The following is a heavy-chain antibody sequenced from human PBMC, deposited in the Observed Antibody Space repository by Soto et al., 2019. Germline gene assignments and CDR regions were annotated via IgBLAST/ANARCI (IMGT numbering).Heavy chain of an antibody. J-gene: IGHJ4*02. CDR2: VSHDGRNT. CDR1: GCTFSDYA. CDR3: AKGGRQWLVTSDFNY. Sequence: VQLVESGGGVVQPGRSLRLSCAASGCTFSDYAMHWVLQAKGKGLEWVAVVSHDGRNTHYADSVKGRFTISRDSSKNTVSLEMTSLRAEDTAGYYWAKGGRQWLVTSDFNYWGQGALVTVSS. V-gene: IGHV3-30*18. D-gene: IGHD6-19*01.